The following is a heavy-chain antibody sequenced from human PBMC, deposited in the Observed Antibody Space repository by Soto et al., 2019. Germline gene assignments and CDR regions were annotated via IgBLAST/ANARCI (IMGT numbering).Heavy chain of an antibody. J-gene: IGHJ4*02. Sequence: EVQLVESGGGLVQPGGSLRLSCATSGFNFSTYWVHWVRQVPGKGVVWVSRINSDGTTTDYADSVKGRFTISRDNARKTLFLQMNSLRAEDTAVYYCARAHTPMAVTDFDYWGQGTLVTVSS. V-gene: IGHV3-74*01. CDR3: ARAHTPMAVTDFDY. CDR1: GFNFSTYW. CDR2: INSDGTTT. D-gene: IGHD5-18*01.